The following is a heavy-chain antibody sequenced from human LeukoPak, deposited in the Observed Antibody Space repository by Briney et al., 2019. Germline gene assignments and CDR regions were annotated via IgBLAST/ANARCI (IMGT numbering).Heavy chain of an antibody. D-gene: IGHD3-22*01. CDR1: GGSISSYY. Sequence: SETLSLTCTVSGGSISSYYWSWIRQPLGKGPEWIGYIYSNGITNYNPSLKSRVTISVGTSKNQFSLKLSSVTAADTAVYYCARVGWDDTFDYWGQGTLVTVSS. J-gene: IGHJ4*02. CDR3: ARVGWDDTFDY. V-gene: IGHV4-59*01. CDR2: IYSNGIT.